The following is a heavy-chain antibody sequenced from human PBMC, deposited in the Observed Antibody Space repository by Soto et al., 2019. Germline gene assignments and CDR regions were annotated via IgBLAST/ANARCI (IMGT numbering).Heavy chain of an antibody. CDR2: INPSGGST. CDR3: ARAYSNYSYYYYGMDV. D-gene: IGHD4-4*01. CDR1: GYTFTSYY. Sequence: ASVKVSCKASGYTFTSYYMHWVRQAPGQGLEWMGIINPSGGSTSYAQKFQGRVTMTRDTSTSTVYMELSSLRSEDTAVYYCARAYSNYSYYYYGMDVWGQGTTVTV. J-gene: IGHJ6*02. V-gene: IGHV1-46*01.